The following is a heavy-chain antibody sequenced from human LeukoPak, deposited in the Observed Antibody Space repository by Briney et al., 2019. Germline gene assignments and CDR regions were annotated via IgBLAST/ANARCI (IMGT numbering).Heavy chain of an antibody. CDR3: ARGRRELWLRALDY. D-gene: IGHD5-18*01. CDR2: ISSSSSYI. V-gene: IGHV3-21*01. Sequence: GGSLRLSCAASGFTFSSYSMNWVRLAPGKGLEWVSSISSSSSYIYYADSVKGRFTISRDNAKNSLYLQMNSLRAEDTAVYYCARGRRELWLRALDYWGQGTLVTVSS. CDR1: GFTFSSYS. J-gene: IGHJ4*02.